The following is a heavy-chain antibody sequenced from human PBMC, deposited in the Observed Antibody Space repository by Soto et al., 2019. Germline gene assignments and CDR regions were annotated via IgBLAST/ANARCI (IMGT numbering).Heavy chain of an antibody. CDR2: IYPGDSDT. CDR1: GYSFTIYW. Sequence: GESMKISCTGSGYSFTIYWIGWVRQMPGKGLEWMGIIYPGDSDTRYSPSFQGQVAFSADKSISTAYLQWSGLKASDTAIYYCARRLSTGWFFDFWGQGTLVTVSS. CDR3: ARRLSTGWFFDF. D-gene: IGHD6-19*01. J-gene: IGHJ4*02. V-gene: IGHV5-51*01.